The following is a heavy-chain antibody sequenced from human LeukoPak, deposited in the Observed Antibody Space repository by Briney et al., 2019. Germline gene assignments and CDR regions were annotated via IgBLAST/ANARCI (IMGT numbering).Heavy chain of an antibody. J-gene: IGHJ4*02. CDR2: IYTSGST. D-gene: IGHD6-19*01. CDR1: GGSISSYY. Sequence: SETLSLTCTVSGGSISSYYWSWIRQPAGKGLEWIRRIYTSGSTNYNPSLKSRVTMSVDTSKNQFSLNLSSVTAADTAVYYCAREGGSSGWRSVDYWGQGTLVTVSS. CDR3: AREGGSSGWRSVDY. V-gene: IGHV4-4*07.